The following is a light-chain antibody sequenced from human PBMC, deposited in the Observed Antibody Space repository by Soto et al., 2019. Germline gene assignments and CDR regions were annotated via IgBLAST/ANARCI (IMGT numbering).Light chain of an antibody. CDR2: DVS. J-gene: IGLJ2*01. Sequence: QSALTQPASVTGSRGQSITISCTGTSSDVGGYNYVSWYQQNPGKVPKLMIYDVSHRPSGVSNRFSGSKSGNTASLTISGLLAEDEDDYYCSSYTSSSTLVLFGGGTQLTVL. CDR3: SSYTSSSTLVL. V-gene: IGLV2-14*01. CDR1: SSDVGGYNY.